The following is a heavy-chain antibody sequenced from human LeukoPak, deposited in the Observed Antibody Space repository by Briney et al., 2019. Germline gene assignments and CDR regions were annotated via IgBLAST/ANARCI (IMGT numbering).Heavy chain of an antibody. V-gene: IGHV3-48*01. CDR3: ARDPYGSGYSTHPFDY. CDR1: GFTLSTYS. D-gene: IGHD3-22*01. J-gene: IGHJ4*02. Sequence: GGSLRLSCAASGFTLSTYSMNWVRQAPGKGLEWVSYVSSSSSIIYYSDSVKGRFTISRDNAKNSLYLQMNSLRAEDTAVYYCARDPYGSGYSTHPFDYWGQGTLVTVSS. CDR2: VSSSSSII.